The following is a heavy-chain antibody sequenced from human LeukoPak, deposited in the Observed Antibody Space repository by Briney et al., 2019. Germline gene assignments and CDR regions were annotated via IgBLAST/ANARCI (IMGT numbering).Heavy chain of an antibody. V-gene: IGHV3-23*01. J-gene: IGHJ5*02. CDR3: AKENWYLYNNNWYKTWFDP. Sequence: GRSLRLSCAASGFTITNFVMSWVRQAPGKGLEWISYIDGGALSTNYADSVKGRFTISRDNSKNTLYLQMNSLRAEDTAIYYCAKENWYLYNNNWYKTWFDPWGQGTLVTVSS. CDR1: GFTITNFV. CDR2: IDGGALST. D-gene: IGHD1-1*01.